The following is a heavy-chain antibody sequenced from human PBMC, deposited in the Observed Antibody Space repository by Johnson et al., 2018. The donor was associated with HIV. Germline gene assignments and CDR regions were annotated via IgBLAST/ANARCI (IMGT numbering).Heavy chain of an antibody. J-gene: IGHJ3*02. CDR2: ISWNSGSI. V-gene: IGHV3-9*01. D-gene: IGHD1-26*01. CDR1: GFTFDDYA. CDR3: ARDLGWELQSDGDAFDI. Sequence: EVQVLESGGGLVQPGRSLRLSCAASGFTFDDYAMHWVRQAPGKGLEWVSGISWNSGSIAYAASVKGRFTISRDNAKNTLYLQMNSLRAEDTAVYYCARDLGWELQSDGDAFDIWGQGTMVTVSS.